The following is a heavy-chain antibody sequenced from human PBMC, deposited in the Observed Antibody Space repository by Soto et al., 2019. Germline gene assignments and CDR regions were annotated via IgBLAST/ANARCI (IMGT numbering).Heavy chain of an antibody. V-gene: IGHV3-23*01. J-gene: IGHJ4*02. CDR3: AKALASSVAARYFDY. Sequence: GGSLRLSCAASKFTYSTYDMGWVRQAPGKGLECVSLISDSGGSTYYADTVKGRFTISRDNSKNTLYLQMSSLRAEDTAVYYCAKALASSVAARYFDYWGQGTLVTV. D-gene: IGHD6-6*01. CDR1: KFTYSTYD. CDR2: ISDSGGST.